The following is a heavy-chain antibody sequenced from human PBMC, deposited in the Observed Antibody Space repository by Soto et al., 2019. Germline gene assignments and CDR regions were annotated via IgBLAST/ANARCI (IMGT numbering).Heavy chain of an antibody. CDR3: ASLFVAGPLFDY. CDR2: ISGSGGST. CDR1: GFTFSSYA. Sequence: GGSLRLSCAASGFTFSSYAVSWVRQAPGKGLEWVSAISGSGGSTYYADSVKGRFTISRDNSKNTLYLQMNSLRAEDTAVYYGASLFVAGPLFDYWGQGTLVTVSS. D-gene: IGHD6-19*01. J-gene: IGHJ4*02. V-gene: IGHV3-23*01.